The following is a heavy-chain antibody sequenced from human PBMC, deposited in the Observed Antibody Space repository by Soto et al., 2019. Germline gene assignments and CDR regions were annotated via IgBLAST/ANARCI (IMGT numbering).Heavy chain of an antibody. CDR1: GGSISSSSYY. D-gene: IGHD6-19*01. Sequence: QLQLQESGPGLVKPSETLSLTCTVSGGSISSSSYYWGWIRQPPGKGPEWIGSIYYSGSTYYNPSLKSRVTISVDTSKNQFSLKLSSVTAADTAVYYCARQYSSGWHHWYFDLWGRGTLVTVSS. V-gene: IGHV4-39*01. CDR3: ARQYSSGWHHWYFDL. J-gene: IGHJ2*01. CDR2: IYYSGST.